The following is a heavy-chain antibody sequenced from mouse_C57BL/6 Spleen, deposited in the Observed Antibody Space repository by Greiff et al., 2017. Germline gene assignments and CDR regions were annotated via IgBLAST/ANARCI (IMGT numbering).Heavy chain of an antibody. V-gene: IGHV1-69*01. CDR2: IDPSDSYT. CDR1: GYTFTSYW. Sequence: QVQLKQPGAELVMPGASVKLSCKASGYTFTSYWMHWVKQRPGQGLEWIGEIDPSDSYTNYNQKFKGKSTLTVDKSSSTAYMQLSSLTSEDSAVYYCARFHYALDYWGQGTTLTVSS. J-gene: IGHJ2*01. CDR3: ARFHYALDY. D-gene: IGHD1-1*01.